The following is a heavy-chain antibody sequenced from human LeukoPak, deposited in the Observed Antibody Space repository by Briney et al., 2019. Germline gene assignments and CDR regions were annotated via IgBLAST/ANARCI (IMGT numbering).Heavy chain of an antibody. D-gene: IGHD4-23*01. CDR3: ASVGGYGGNSDY. CDR1: GGTFSSYA. CDR2: IIPIFGTA. J-gene: IGHJ4*02. V-gene: IGHV1-69*06. Sequence: ASVKVSCKASGGTFSSYAISWVRQAPGQGLEWMGGIIPIFGTANYAQKFQGRVTITADKSTSTAYMELSSLRSEDTAVYYCASVGGYGGNSDYWGQGTLVTVSS.